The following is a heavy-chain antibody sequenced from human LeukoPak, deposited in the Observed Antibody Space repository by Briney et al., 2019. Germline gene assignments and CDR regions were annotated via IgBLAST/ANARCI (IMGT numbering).Heavy chain of an antibody. D-gene: IGHD3-16*01. CDR1: GFTFSNYW. CDR3: ARGGGLDV. Sequence: PGGSLRLSCAVSGFTFSNYWMTWARQAPGKGLEWVASINHNGNVNYYVDSVKGRFTISRDNAKNSLYLQMSNLRAEDTAVYFCARGGGLDVWGQGATVTVSS. J-gene: IGHJ6*02. CDR2: INHNGNVN. V-gene: IGHV3-7*03.